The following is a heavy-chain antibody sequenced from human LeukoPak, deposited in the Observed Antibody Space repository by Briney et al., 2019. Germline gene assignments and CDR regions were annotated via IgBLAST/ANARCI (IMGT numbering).Heavy chain of an antibody. Sequence: PSETLSLTCTVSGGSISSYYWNWIRQPAGKGLEWIGRIYASGGANYNPSLKSRVTMSVDTSKNQLSLKVSSVTAADTAVYYCAREFSSVASAGTDYCGQGTLVTVSS. CDR3: AREFSSVASAGTDY. V-gene: IGHV4-4*07. CDR1: GGSISSYY. D-gene: IGHD6-13*01. CDR2: IYASGGA. J-gene: IGHJ4*02.